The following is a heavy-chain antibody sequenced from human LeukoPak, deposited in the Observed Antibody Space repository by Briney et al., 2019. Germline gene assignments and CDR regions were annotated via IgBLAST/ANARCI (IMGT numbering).Heavy chain of an antibody. J-gene: IGHJ4*02. CDR1: GFTFSSYA. D-gene: IGHD2-21*02. Sequence: PGGSLRLSCAASGFTFSSYAMSWVRQAPGKGLEWVSAISGSGGSTYYADSVKGRFTISRDNSKNTLYLQMNSLRAEDTAVYYCAQDPPLCGGDCYYFDYWGQGTLVTVSS. CDR3: AQDPPLCGGDCYYFDY. CDR2: ISGSGGST. V-gene: IGHV3-23*01.